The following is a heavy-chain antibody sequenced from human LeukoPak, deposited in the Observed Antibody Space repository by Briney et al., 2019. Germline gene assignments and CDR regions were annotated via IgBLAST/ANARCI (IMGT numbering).Heavy chain of an antibody. V-gene: IGHV3-30*02. CDR2: IRYDESDK. J-gene: IGHJ4*02. D-gene: IGHD3-10*01. Sequence: GGSLRLSRAASGFTFSRYGMHWVLQAPATGVEGVAFIRYDESDKKYKDSVKGRFTVSKDNSKNTLSLQMHSLRVKDTAVYYCATHYYAAGNYYNPIFYWGQGALVTVSS. CDR3: ATHYYAAGNYYNPIFY. CDR1: GFTFSRYG.